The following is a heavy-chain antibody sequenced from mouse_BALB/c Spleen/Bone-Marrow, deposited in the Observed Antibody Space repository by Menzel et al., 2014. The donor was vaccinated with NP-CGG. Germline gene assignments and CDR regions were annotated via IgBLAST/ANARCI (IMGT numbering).Heavy chain of an antibody. CDR2: IWAGGST. D-gene: IGHD1-1*01. Sequence: VQLVESGPGLVAPSQSLSITCTVSGFSLTSYGVHWVRQPPGKGLEWLGVIWAGGSTNYNSALMSRLSISRDNSKSQVFLKMNSLQTDDTAMYYCARGYYYGSTYYNAMDYWGQGTSVTVSS. CDR1: GFSLTSYG. J-gene: IGHJ4*01. V-gene: IGHV2-9*02. CDR3: ARGYYYGSTYYNAMDY.